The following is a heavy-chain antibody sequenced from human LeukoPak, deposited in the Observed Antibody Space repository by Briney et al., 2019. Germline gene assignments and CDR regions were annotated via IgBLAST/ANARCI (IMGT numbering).Heavy chain of an antibody. CDR1: GYTFTSYD. CDR3: ARQGATKTSYYFDY. Sequence: ASVKVSCKVSGYTFTSYDINWVRQATGQGLEWMGWMNPNSGNTGYAQKFQGRVTMTRNTSISTAYMELSSLRSEDTAVYYCARQGATKTSYYFDYWGQGTLVTVSS. J-gene: IGHJ4*02. CDR2: MNPNSGNT. V-gene: IGHV1-8*01. D-gene: IGHD1-26*01.